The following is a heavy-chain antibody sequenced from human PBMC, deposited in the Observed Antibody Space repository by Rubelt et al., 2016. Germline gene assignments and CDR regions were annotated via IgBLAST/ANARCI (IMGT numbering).Heavy chain of an antibody. CDR2: ISYSGST. CDR3: ARQMGTTFRSFHYSYGVDV. Sequence: QVQLQESGPGLVKPSETLSLTCTVSGASISSYYWSWIRQPPGKGLEWIGYISYSGSTNYNPSLQSQLTISVDTSKNQFTRQVGSVRDEETAVYYCARQMGTTFRSFHYSYGVDVWGQGTTVTVSS. CDR1: GASISSYY. D-gene: IGHD1-1*01. J-gene: IGHJ6*02. V-gene: IGHV4-59*08.